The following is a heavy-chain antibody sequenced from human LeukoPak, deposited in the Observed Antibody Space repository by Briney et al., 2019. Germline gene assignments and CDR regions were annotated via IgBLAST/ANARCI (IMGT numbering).Heavy chain of an antibody. D-gene: IGHD3-9*01. CDR2: ISAYNGNT. CDR3: ARVLTGYYNPYYYYYGMDV. V-gene: IGHV1-18*04. J-gene: IGHJ6*04. CDR1: GYTFTSYG. Sequence: ASVKVSCKASGYTFTSYGISWVRQAPGQGLEWMXXISAYNGNTNYAQKLQGRVTMTTDTSTSTAYMELRSLRSDDTAVYYCARVLTGYYNPYYYYYGMDVWGKGTTVTVSS.